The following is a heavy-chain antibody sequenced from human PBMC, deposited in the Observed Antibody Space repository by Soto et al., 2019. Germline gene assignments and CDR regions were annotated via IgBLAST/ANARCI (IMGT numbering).Heavy chain of an antibody. J-gene: IGHJ3*02. CDR1: GFTFSSYA. CDR2: ISYDGSNK. V-gene: IGHV3-30-3*01. D-gene: IGHD4-17*01. Sequence: QVQLVESGGGVVQPGRSLRLSCAASGFTFSSYAMHWVRQAPGKGLEWVAVISYDGSNKYYADSVKGRFTISRDNSKNTLYLQMNSLRAVDTAVYYCAREYPMTTLTTYAFDIWGQGTMVTVSS. CDR3: AREYPMTTLTTYAFDI.